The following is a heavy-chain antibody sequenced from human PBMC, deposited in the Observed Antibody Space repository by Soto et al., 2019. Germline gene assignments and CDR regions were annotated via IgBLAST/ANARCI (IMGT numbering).Heavy chain of an antibody. CDR3: AKDRLAGGFDY. CDR1: GFTFSNYA. D-gene: IGHD3-16*01. Sequence: GGSLRLSCAASGFTFSNYAISWVRQAPGKGLEWVSLVSATAGTTYYTDSVKGRFTISRDNSRNTVYLQMNSLRADDTAIYYCAKDRLAGGFDYWGQGTLVTVSS. J-gene: IGHJ4*02. CDR2: VSATAGTT. V-gene: IGHV3-23*01.